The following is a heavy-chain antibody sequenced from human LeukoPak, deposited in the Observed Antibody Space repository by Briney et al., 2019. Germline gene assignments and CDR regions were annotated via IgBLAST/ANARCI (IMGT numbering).Heavy chain of an antibody. D-gene: IGHD1-26*01. Sequence: PSETLSLTCTVSGGSISSYYWSWIRQPAGKGLEWIGRIYTSGSTNYNPSLKSRVTISVDTSKNQFSLKLSSVTAADTAVYYCARDPSIVGADYMDVWGKGTTVTVSS. CDR2: IYTSGST. CDR3: ARDPSIVGADYMDV. J-gene: IGHJ6*03. CDR1: GGSISSYY. V-gene: IGHV4-4*07.